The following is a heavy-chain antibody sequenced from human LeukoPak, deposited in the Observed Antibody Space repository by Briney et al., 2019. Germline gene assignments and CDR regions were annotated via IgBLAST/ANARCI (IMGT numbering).Heavy chain of an antibody. CDR3: TTLLESWFGERNYMDV. CDR2: IKSKTDGGTT. CDR1: GFTFSNAW. Sequence: GGSLRLSCAASGFTFSNAWMSWVRQAPRKGLEWVGRIKSKTDGGTTDYAAPVKGRFTISRDDSKNTLYLQMNSLKTEDTAVYYCTTLLESWFGERNYMDVWGKGTTVTVSS. J-gene: IGHJ6*03. D-gene: IGHD3-10*01. V-gene: IGHV3-15*01.